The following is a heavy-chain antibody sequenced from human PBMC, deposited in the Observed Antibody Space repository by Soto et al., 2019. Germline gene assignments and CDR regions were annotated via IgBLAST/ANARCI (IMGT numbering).Heavy chain of an antibody. CDR2: TIPIFGTA. Sequence: SVKVSCKASGGTFSSYAISWVRQAPRQGLEWMGGTIPIFGTANYAQKFQGRVTITADESTSTAYMELSSVRADDTAVYYGATSSSIAPAANHWDQGTLVTV. CDR1: GGTFSSYA. V-gene: IGHV1-69*13. CDR3: ATSSSIAPAANH. D-gene: IGHD6-6*01. J-gene: IGHJ5*02.